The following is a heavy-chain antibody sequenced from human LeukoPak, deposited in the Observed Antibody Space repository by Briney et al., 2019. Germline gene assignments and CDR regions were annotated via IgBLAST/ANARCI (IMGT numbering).Heavy chain of an antibody. CDR2: ISWNSGSI. Sequence: PGGSLRLSCAASGFTFDDYAMHWVRHATGKGLEWVSGISWNSGSIGYADSVKGRFTISRDNAKNSLYLQMNSLRAEDTALYYCALPMVRGGNAFDIWGQGTMVTVSS. V-gene: IGHV3-9*01. CDR3: ALPMVRGGNAFDI. D-gene: IGHD3-10*01. CDR1: GFTFDDYA. J-gene: IGHJ3*02.